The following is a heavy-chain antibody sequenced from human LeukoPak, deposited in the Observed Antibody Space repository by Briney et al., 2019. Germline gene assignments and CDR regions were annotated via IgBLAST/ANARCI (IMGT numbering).Heavy chain of an antibody. Sequence: SETLSLTCIVSRGSISSSNYYWGWFRQPPGKGLEWIGSIFYGATTYYNPSLKSRVTMSIDTSKNQFSLKLSSMTAADTAVYYCARDRSGNRWYPGGFDLWGQGTMVTVSS. D-gene: IGHD1-26*01. CDR1: RGSISSSNYY. V-gene: IGHV4-39*07. CDR2: IFYGATT. J-gene: IGHJ3*01. CDR3: ARDRSGNRWYPGGFDL.